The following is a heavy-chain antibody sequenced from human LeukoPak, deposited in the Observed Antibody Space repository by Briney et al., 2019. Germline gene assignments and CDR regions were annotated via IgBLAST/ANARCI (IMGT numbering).Heavy chain of an antibody. V-gene: IGHV3-23*01. CDR3: AKSPMQWLVLPNDY. D-gene: IGHD6-19*01. CDR1: GFTFSSYA. CDR2: ISGSGGST. J-gene: IGHJ4*02. Sequence: GGSLRLSCAASGFTFSSYAMSWVRQAPGKGLEWVSAISGSGGSTYYADSVKGRFTISRDNSKNTLYLQMNSLRAEDTAVYYCAKSPMQWLVLPNDYWGQGTLVTVPS.